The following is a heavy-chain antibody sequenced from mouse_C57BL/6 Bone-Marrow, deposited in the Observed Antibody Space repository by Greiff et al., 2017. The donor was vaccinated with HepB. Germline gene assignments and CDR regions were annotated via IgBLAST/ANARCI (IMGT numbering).Heavy chain of an antibody. Sequence: EVKLQESGGGLVKPGGSLKLSCAASGFTFSSYAMSWVRQTPEKRLEWVATISDGGSYTYYPDNVKGRFTISRDNAKNNLYLQMSHLKSEDTAMYYCARYYGKRDWGQGTLVTVSA. V-gene: IGHV5-4*03. CDR3: ARYYGKRD. J-gene: IGHJ3*01. CDR2: ISDGGSYT. D-gene: IGHD2-1*01. CDR1: GFTFSSYA.